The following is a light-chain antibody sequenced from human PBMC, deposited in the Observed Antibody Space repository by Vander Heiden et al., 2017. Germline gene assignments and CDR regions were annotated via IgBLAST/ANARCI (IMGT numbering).Light chain of an antibody. V-gene: IGLV1-51*02. J-gene: IGLJ1*01. CDR2: ENN. CDR1: SSNIGASY. Sequence: LPSVSAAPGQKVTISCSGSSSNIGASYVSWYQQLPGTAPKLLIYENNKRPSGIPDRFSGSKSDTSATLGITGLQTGDEADYYCGTWDSSLGVFYVFGTGTKVTVL. CDR3: GTWDSSLGVFYV.